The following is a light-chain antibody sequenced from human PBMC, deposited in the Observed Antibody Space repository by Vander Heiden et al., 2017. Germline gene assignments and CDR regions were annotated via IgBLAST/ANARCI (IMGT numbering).Light chain of an antibody. CDR1: SNDVGDYNF. CDR2: EVT. CDR3: SSYGGRDNPYV. J-gene: IGLJ1*01. Sequence: QSALTQPPSASGSPGQSVTISCTGNSNDVGDYNFVSWYQQHPVKAPKLLIFEVTKRPSGVPDRFSGSKSGNTASLTVSGLQADDEADYYCSSYGGRDNPYVFGTGTSVTVL. V-gene: IGLV2-8*01.